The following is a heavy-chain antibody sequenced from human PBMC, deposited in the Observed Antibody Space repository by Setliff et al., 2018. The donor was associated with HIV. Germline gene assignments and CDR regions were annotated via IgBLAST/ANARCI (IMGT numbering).Heavy chain of an antibody. Sequence: ASVKVSCKTSGYTFTGYFIHWVRRAPGQGLEWVGWISPNNGDTNYAQKFQGRVTMTRDTSISTAYMELSRLRSDDTAVYYCARQLSNSLDYWGQGTLVTVSS. CDR2: ISPNNGDT. D-gene: IGHD6-6*01. CDR3: ARQLSNSLDY. J-gene: IGHJ4*02. V-gene: IGHV1-2*02. CDR1: GYTFTGYF.